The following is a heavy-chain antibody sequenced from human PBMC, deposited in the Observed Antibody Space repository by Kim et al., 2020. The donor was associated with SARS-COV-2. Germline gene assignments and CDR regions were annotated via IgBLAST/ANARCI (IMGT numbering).Heavy chain of an antibody. V-gene: IGHV3-23*01. D-gene: IGHD4-17*01. J-gene: IGHJ4*02. Sequence: GGSLRPSCAASGFTFSSYAMNWVRQAPGKGLEWVSGISVSGGSIKYADSVKGRFTISRDNSKNTLFLQMDSLRDEDTALYYCAKGNGGNYGYYFDYWGQG. CDR3: AKGNGGNYGYYFDY. CDR2: ISVSGGSI. CDR1: GFTFSSYA.